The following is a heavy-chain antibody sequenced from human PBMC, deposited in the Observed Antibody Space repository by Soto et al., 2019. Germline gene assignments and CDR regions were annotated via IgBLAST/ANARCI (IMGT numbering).Heavy chain of an antibody. V-gene: IGHV3-11*05. CDR1: GFTFSDYY. CDR2: ISSSSSYT. Sequence: QVQLVESGGGLVKPGGSLRLSCAASGFTFSDYYMSWIRQAPGKGLEWVSYISSSSSYTNYADSVKGRFTISRDNAKNSLYLQMNSLRAEDTAVYYCARDTLFIYGDERNYFDYWGQGTLVTVSS. D-gene: IGHD4-17*01. J-gene: IGHJ4*02. CDR3: ARDTLFIYGDERNYFDY.